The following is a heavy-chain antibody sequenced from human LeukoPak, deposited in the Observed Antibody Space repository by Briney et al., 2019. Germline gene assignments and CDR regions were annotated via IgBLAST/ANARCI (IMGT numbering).Heavy chain of an antibody. CDR2: IYSGGST. Sequence: GGSLRLSCAASGFTVSSNYMSWVRQAPGKGLEWVSVIYSGGSTYYADSVKGRFTISRDNSKNTLYLQMNSLRAEDTAVYYCARGVRSAYHYFDYWGQGTLVTVSS. CDR1: GFTVSSNY. CDR3: ARGVRSAYHYFDY. V-gene: IGHV3-53*01. J-gene: IGHJ4*02.